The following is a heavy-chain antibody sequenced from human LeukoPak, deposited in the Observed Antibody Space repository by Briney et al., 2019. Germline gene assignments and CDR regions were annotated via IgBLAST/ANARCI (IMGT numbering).Heavy chain of an antibody. J-gene: IGHJ4*02. CDR2: INSDGSST. V-gene: IGHV3-74*01. D-gene: IGHD4-17*01. CDR3: AKDRNDYGDFFYDY. Sequence: GGSLRLSCAASGFTFSSYWMHWVRQAPGKGLVWVSRINSDGSSTNYADSVKGRFTISRDNSKKTLYLQMNSLRAEDTAVYYCAKDRNDYGDFFYDYWGQGTLVTVSS. CDR1: GFTFSSYW.